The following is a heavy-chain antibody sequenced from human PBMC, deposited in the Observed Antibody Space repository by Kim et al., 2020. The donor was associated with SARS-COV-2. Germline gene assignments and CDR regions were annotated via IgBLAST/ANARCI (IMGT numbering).Heavy chain of an antibody. V-gene: IGHV3-23*01. D-gene: IGHD2-15*01. Sequence: GGSLRLSCAASGFTFSSYSMSWVRQAPGKGLEWVSAISGSGGSTYYADSVKGRFTISRDNSKNTLYLQMNSLRAEDTAVYYCAKYGYCSGGSCYGFDYWGQGTLVTVSS. J-gene: IGHJ4*02. CDR1: GFTFSSYS. CDR3: AKYGYCSGGSCYGFDY. CDR2: ISGSGGST.